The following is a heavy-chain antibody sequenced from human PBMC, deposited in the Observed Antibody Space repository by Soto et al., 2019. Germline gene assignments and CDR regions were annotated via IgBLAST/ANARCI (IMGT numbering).Heavy chain of an antibody. Sequence: QVQLVQSGAEVKKPGASVKVSCEASGYTFTSYGINWVRQASGQGLEWMGWISAYNGNTNYAQKFQGRVTVTTDTSTRIAYMELRSLRSDDTAVYFCARDTSGYSDYWGQGTLVTVSS. CDR1: GYTFTSYG. D-gene: IGHD3-22*01. J-gene: IGHJ4*02. CDR3: ARDTSGYSDY. CDR2: ISAYNGNT. V-gene: IGHV1-18*01.